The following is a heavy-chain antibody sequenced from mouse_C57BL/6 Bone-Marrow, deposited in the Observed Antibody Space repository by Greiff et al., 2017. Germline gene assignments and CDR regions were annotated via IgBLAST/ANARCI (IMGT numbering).Heavy chain of an antibody. Sequence: VQLKESGAELVRPGASVKLSCTASGFNIKDDYMHWVKQRPEQGLEWIGWIDPENGDTEYASKFQGKATITADTSSNTAYLQLSSLTSEDTAVYYGTTFYGSSYLRYFDVWGTGTTVTVSS. J-gene: IGHJ1*03. V-gene: IGHV14-4*01. CDR3: TTFYGSSYLRYFDV. D-gene: IGHD1-1*01. CDR1: GFNIKDDY. CDR2: IDPENGDT.